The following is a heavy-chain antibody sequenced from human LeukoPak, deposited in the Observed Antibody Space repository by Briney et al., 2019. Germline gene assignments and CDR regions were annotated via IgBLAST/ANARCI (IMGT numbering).Heavy chain of an antibody. CDR1: GFTFSSYA. V-gene: IGHV3-23*01. D-gene: IGHD6-19*01. Sequence: GGSLRLSCAASGFTFSSYAMSWVRQAPGKGQEWVSAISGSGGSTYYADSVKGRFTISRDNSKNTLYLQMNSLRAEDTAVYYCAKARPVAAPYYYYYYGMDVWGQGTTVTVSS. J-gene: IGHJ6*02. CDR2: ISGSGGST. CDR3: AKARPVAAPYYYYYYGMDV.